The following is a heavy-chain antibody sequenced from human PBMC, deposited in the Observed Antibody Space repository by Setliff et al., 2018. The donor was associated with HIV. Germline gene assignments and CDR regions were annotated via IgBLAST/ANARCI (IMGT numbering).Heavy chain of an antibody. CDR1: GYSISNGYY. V-gene: IGHV4-38-2*02. Sequence: SETLSLTCALSGYSISNGYYWGWIRQPSGKGLEWIGSIYHSGSTFYNPSLRSRVTISVDTSQDQFSLRLTSVTAADTAVYYCARDDSIVLVPAIMRGDGFDFWGQGRMVTVSS. J-gene: IGHJ3*01. D-gene: IGHD2-2*01. CDR2: IYHSGST. CDR3: ARDDSIVLVPAIMRGDGFDF.